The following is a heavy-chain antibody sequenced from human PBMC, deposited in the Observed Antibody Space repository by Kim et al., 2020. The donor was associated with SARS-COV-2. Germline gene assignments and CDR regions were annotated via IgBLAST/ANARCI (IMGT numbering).Heavy chain of an antibody. CDR3: ARSVAYYYDSSGYSSFRGAFDI. J-gene: IGHJ3*02. V-gene: IGHV1-2*02. CDR2: INPNSGGT. D-gene: IGHD3-22*01. CDR1: GYTFTGYY. Sequence: ASVKVSCKASGYTFTGYYMHWVRQAPGQGLEWMGWINPNSGGTNYAQKFQGRVTMTRDTSISTAYMELSRLRSDDTAVYYCARSVAYYYDSSGYSSFRGAFDIWGQGTMVTVSS.